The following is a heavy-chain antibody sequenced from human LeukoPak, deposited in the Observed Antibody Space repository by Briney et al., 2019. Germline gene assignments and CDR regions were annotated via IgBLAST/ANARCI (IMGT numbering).Heavy chain of an antibody. Sequence: GGSLRLSCTVSGFTVSSNSMSWVRQAPGKGLEWVSFIYSDNTHYSDSVKGRFTISRDNSKNTLYLQMNSLRAEDTAVYYCARDISGIAVAFDYWGQGTLVTVSS. CDR1: GFTVSSNS. V-gene: IGHV3-53*01. CDR2: IYSDNT. J-gene: IGHJ4*02. D-gene: IGHD6-19*01. CDR3: ARDISGIAVAFDY.